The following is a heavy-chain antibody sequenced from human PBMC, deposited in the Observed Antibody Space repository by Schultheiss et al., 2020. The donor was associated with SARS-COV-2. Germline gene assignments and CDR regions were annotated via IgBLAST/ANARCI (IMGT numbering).Heavy chain of an antibody. CDR3: ARGRIAAAAY. Sequence: SQTLSLTCSVSRVSISSYYWSWIRQPPGKGLEWIGYIYYSGSTYYNPSLKSRVTISVDTSKNQFSLKLSSVTAADTAVYYCARGRIAAAAYWGQGTLVTVSS. CDR1: RVSISSYY. J-gene: IGHJ4*02. V-gene: IGHV4-59*01. D-gene: IGHD6-13*01. CDR2: IYYSGST.